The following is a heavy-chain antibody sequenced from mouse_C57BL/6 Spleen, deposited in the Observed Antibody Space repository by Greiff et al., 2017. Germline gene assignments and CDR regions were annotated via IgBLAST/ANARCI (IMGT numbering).Heavy chain of an antibody. CDR1: GYSFTGYY. V-gene: IGHV1-42*01. Sequence: VQLKQSGPELVKPGASVKISCKASGYSFTGYYMNWVKQSPEKSLEWIGEINPSTGGTTYNQKFKAKATLTVDKSSSTAYMQLKSLTSEDSAVYYCARSYYDYDDWYFDVWGTGTTVTVSS. D-gene: IGHD2-4*01. CDR3: ARSYYDYDDWYFDV. J-gene: IGHJ1*03. CDR2: INPSTGGT.